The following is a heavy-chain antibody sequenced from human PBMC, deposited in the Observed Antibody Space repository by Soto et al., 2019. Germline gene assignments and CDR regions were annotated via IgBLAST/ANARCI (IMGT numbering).Heavy chain of an antibody. D-gene: IGHD2-2*03. V-gene: IGHV3-48*01. CDR1: GLTFGSYS. Sequence: PGVSLRLSCAASGLTFGSYSMNWVGQALGKGLEWVSYISSSSTIYYADSVKGRFTISRDNAKNSLYLQMNSLRAEDTAVYYCARDRVDIVVVPAASVVYYYYMDVWGKGTMVTVSS. CDR3: ARDRVDIVVVPAASVVYYYYMDV. J-gene: IGHJ6*03. CDR2: ISSSSTI.